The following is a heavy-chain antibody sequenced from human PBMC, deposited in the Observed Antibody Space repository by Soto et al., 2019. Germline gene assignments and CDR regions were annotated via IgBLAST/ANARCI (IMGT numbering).Heavy chain of an antibody. J-gene: IGHJ6*02. D-gene: IGHD4-17*01. CDR3: ARDFTVAHTSPYYYYYGMDV. Sequence: ASETLSLTCTVSGGSISSYYWSWIRQPPGKGLEWIGYIYYSGSTNYNPSLKSRVTISVDTSKNQFSLKLSSVTAADTAVYYCARDFTVAHTSPYYYYYGMDVWGQGTTVTVSS. CDR2: IYYSGST. V-gene: IGHV4-59*01. CDR1: GGSISSYY.